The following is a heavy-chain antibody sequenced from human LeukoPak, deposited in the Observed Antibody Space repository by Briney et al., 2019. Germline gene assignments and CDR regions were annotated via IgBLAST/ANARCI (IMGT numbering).Heavy chain of an antibody. CDR1: GGSISSSSYY. Sequence: PSETLSLTCTVSGGSISSSSYYWGWIRQPPGKGLEWIGSIYYSGSTYYNPSLKSRVTISVDTSKNQFSLKLSSVTAADTAVYYCARAPPYGSGSYGLYYYYYMDVWGKGTTVTISS. CDR3: ARAPPYGSGSYGLYYYYYMDV. V-gene: IGHV4-39*07. D-gene: IGHD3-10*01. J-gene: IGHJ6*03. CDR2: IYYSGST.